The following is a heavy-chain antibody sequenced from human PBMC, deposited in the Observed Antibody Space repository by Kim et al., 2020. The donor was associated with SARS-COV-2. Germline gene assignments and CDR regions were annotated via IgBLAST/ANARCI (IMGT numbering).Heavy chain of an antibody. J-gene: IGHJ6*02. V-gene: IGHV3-30*01. Sequence: DSVKGRFTISRDNSKNTLYLQMNSLRAEDTAVYYCASPAFGNYYYYGMDVWGQGTTVTVSS. CDR3: ASPAFGNYYYYGMDV. D-gene: IGHD3-10*01.